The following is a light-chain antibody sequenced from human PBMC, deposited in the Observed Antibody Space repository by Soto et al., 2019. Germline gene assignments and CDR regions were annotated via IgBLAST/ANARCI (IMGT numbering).Light chain of an antibody. CDR3: QHYKTWPLA. V-gene: IGKV3-15*01. Sequence: EIVITQSPATLSVSPGERVTLSCRASQGVGSTLAWYRQQPGQAPRLLIYDAYIRATGVPARFSGSGSGTEFTRTISSLQSEDFAVYYCQHYKTWPLAFGGGTKVDIK. CDR1: QGVGST. J-gene: IGKJ4*01. CDR2: DAY.